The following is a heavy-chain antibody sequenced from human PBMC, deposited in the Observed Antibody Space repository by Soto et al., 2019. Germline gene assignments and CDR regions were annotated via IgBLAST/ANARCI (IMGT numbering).Heavy chain of an antibody. Sequence: ASVKVSCKTSGYSFTNYGINWVRQAPGQGLEWMGWISPFTGDTHYTQSLQGGITVTTDTSTNTAYMELRSLRSADTAVYYCARSCSGGSCHSAYWGQGTLVTVSS. V-gene: IGHV1-18*04. CDR3: ARSCSGGSCHSAY. D-gene: IGHD2-15*01. CDR2: ISPFTGDT. J-gene: IGHJ4*02. CDR1: GYSFTNYG.